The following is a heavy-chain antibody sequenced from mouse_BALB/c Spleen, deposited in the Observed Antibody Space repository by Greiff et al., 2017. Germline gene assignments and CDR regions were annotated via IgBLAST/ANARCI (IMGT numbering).Heavy chain of an antibody. D-gene: IGHD1-1*01. CDR3: ARRGHYYGSSYAMDY. CDR1: GFTFSSFG. V-gene: IGHV5-17*02. Sequence: EVQVVESGGGLVQPGGSRKLSCAASGFTFSSFGMHWVRQAPEKGLEWVAYISSGSSTIYYADTVKGRFTISRDNPKNTLFLQMTSLRSEDTAMYYCARRGHYYGSSYAMDYWGQGTSVTVSS. CDR2: ISSGSSTI. J-gene: IGHJ4*01.